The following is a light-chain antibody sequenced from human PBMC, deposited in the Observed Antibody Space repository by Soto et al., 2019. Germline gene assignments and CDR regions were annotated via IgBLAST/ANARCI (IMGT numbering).Light chain of an antibody. CDR1: SSVVGVYTA. CDR3: TSYTINSTFV. J-gene: IGLJ1*01. V-gene: IGLV2-14*01. Sequence: QTALTQPASVYGSPAQSITISCTGTSSVVGVYTAASWYQQRPGNAPKLLIYEVSNRPSGVSNRFSGSKSGNTASLTISGLQAEDEADYYCTSYTINSTFVFGTGTKVTVL. CDR2: EVS.